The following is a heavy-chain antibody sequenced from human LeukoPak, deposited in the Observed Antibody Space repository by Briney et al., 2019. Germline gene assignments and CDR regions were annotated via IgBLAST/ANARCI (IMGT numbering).Heavy chain of an antibody. J-gene: IGHJ5*02. V-gene: IGHV3-9*01. Sequence: PGGSLRLSCAASGFTFDDYAMHWVRQAPGKGLEWVSGISWNRGSIGYADSVKGRFTISRDNAKNSLYLQMNSLRAEDTALYYCAKGGSVTNGLTPNWFDPWGQGTLVTVSS. CDR1: GFTFDDYA. CDR3: AKGGSVTNGLTPNWFDP. CDR2: ISWNRGSI. D-gene: IGHD2-8*01.